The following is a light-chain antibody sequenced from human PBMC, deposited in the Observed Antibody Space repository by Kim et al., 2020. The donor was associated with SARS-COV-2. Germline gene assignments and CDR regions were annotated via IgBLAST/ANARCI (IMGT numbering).Light chain of an antibody. V-gene: IGKV1-9*01. CDR2: GTS. Sequence: DVQLTQSPSFLSASVGDRVTITCRASQGISGYLAWYQQNPGKAPKLLIYGTSALQSGVSSRFSGSGSGTEFTLTISSLQPEDFATYSCQQYDVYPRTFGQGTKVDIK. J-gene: IGKJ1*01. CDR1: QGISGY. CDR3: QQYDVYPRT.